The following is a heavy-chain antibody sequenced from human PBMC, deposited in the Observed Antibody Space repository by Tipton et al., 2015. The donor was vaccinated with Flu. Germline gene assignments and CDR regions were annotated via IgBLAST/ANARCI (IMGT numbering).Heavy chain of an antibody. J-gene: IGHJ4*02. CDR2: INHSGST. D-gene: IGHD6-19*01. CDR1: GGSFSGYY. Sequence: TLSLTCAVYGGSFSGYYWSWIRQPPGKGLEWIGEINHSGSTNYNPSLKSRVTISVDTSKNQFSLKLSSVTAADTAVYYCAREKIRIRGGWPFDSWGQGTLVTVSS. V-gene: IGHV4-34*01. CDR3: AREKIRIRGGWPFDS.